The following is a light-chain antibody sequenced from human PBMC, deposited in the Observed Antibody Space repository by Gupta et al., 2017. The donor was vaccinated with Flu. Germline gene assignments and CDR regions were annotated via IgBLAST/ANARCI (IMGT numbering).Light chain of an antibody. CDR2: GQN. CDR3: ESRDINGNQWV. J-gene: IGLJ2*01. Sequence: QGDSLRSYYASWYQQRPGQAPVLVIYGQNNRPSGISDRFSGSRSGNTASLTISGAQAEDEADYYCESRDINGNQWVFGGGTKLTVL. V-gene: IGLV3-19*01. CDR1: SLRSYY.